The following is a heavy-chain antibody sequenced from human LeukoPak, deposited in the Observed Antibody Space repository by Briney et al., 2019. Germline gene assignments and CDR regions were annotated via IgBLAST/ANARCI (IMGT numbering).Heavy chain of an antibody. J-gene: IGHJ4*02. V-gene: IGHV3-23*01. D-gene: IGHD2-15*01. CDR2: IRGTADNA. Sequence: GGSLRLSCAASGFTFSNYAMSWVRQAPGKGLEWVSAIRGTADNAYYADSVKGRFTISRDNSKSTLYLQMNSPRAEDTAAYYCAKRGYCSGGACYSGAAPHFDYWGQGTLVTASS. CDR3: AKRGYCSGGACYSGAAPHFDY. CDR1: GFTFSNYA.